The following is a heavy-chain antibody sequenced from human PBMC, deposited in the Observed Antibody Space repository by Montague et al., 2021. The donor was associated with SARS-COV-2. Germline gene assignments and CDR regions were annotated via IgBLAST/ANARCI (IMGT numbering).Heavy chain of an antibody. V-gene: IGHV4-30-4*05. J-gene: IGHJ4*02. CDR2: YSNGVS. CDR3: ARGVMTSVAGFDS. Sequence: YSNGVSXYNPSLKSRPTLSVDTSRNELYLTLTSVTAADTAVYYCARGVMTSVAGFDSWGQGTLFAVSS. D-gene: IGHD4-23*01.